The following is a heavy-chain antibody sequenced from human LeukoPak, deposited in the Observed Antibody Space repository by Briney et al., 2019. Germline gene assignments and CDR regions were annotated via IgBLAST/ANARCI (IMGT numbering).Heavy chain of an antibody. CDR2: IYYSGST. CDR1: GGSISSYY. D-gene: IGHD2-15*01. CDR3: ARAYCSGGSCYRAFDY. V-gene: IGHV4-59*01. Sequence: PSETLSLTCTVSGGSISSYYWSWIRQPPGKGLEWTGYIYYSGSTNYNPSLKSRVTISVDTSKHQFSLKLSSVTAADTAVYYCARAYCSGGSCYRAFDYWGQGTLVTVSS. J-gene: IGHJ4*02.